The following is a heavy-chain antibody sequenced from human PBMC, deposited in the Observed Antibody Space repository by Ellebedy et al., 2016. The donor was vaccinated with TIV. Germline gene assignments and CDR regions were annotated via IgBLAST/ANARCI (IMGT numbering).Heavy chain of an antibody. D-gene: IGHD3-22*01. Sequence: SETLSLTXTVSGGSISSGGYYWSWIRQHPGKGLEWIGYIYYSGSTYYNPSLKSRVTISVDTSKNQFSLKLSSVTAADTAVYYCARGYYDTPARPGSAFDIWGQGTMVTVSS. CDR2: IYYSGST. CDR1: GGSISSGGYY. J-gene: IGHJ3*02. CDR3: ARGYYDTPARPGSAFDI. V-gene: IGHV4-31*03.